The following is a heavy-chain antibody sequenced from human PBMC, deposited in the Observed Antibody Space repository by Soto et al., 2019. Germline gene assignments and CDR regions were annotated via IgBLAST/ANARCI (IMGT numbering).Heavy chain of an antibody. V-gene: IGHV4-30-4*01. CDR3: ARVRYYYDSSGYWFDP. CDR1: GGSISSGDYY. CDR2: IYYSGST. J-gene: IGHJ5*02. Sequence: SETLSLTCTVSGGSISSGDYYWSWIRQPPGKGLEWIGYIYYSGSTYYNPSLKSRVTISVDTSKNQFSLKLSSVTAADTAVYYCARVRYYYDSSGYWFDPWGQGTLVTVSS. D-gene: IGHD3-22*01.